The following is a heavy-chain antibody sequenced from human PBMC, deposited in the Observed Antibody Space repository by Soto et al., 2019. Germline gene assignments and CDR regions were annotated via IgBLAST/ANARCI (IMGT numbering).Heavy chain of an antibody. D-gene: IGHD3-10*01. Sequence: SGPTLVNPTQTLTLTCSVSGFSLNTGGLGVGWIRQPPGKALEWLALIYWNEDKHFSPSLKSRLTIVKDTSKNQVVLTLTNVDPVDTATYYCAHRCYWFGGEDWFDPWGPGTLVTVSS. V-gene: IGHV2-5*01. CDR3: AHRCYWFGGEDWFDP. CDR1: GFSLNTGGLG. CDR2: IYWNEDK. J-gene: IGHJ5*02.